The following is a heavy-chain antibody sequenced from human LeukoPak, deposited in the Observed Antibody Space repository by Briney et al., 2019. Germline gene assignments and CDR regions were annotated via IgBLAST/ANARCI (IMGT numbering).Heavy chain of an antibody. J-gene: IGHJ4*02. CDR1: GFTFSDYN. Sequence: PGGSLRLSCAASGFTFSDYNMRWIRQAPGKGLEWVSSISRSGSTKYYADSVKGRFTISRDNAKNSLYLQMNSLRAEDTAVYYCAGEMATTSLDAFDYWGQGTLVTVSS. CDR3: AGEMATTSLDAFDY. V-gene: IGHV3-11*04. CDR2: ISRSGSTK. D-gene: IGHD5-24*01.